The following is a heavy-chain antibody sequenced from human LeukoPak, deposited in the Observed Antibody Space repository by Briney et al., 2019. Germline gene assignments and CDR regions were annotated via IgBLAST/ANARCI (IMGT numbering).Heavy chain of an antibody. D-gene: IGHD5-18*01. CDR2: IYYSGST. Sequence: SETLSLTCTVSGGSISSGGYYWSWIRQHPGKGLEWIGYIYYSGSTYYNPSLKSRVTISVDTSENQFSLKLSSVTAADTAVYYCARSGMQLWLPENWGQGTLVTVSS. CDR1: GGSISSGGYY. CDR3: ARSGMQLWLPEN. J-gene: IGHJ4*02. V-gene: IGHV4-31*03.